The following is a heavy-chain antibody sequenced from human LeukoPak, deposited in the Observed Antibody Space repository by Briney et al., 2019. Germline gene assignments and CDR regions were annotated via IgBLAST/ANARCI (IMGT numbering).Heavy chain of an antibody. J-gene: IGHJ4*02. Sequence: PSETLSLTCAVYGGSFSGYYWSWIRQPPGKGLEWIGYIYYSGSTYYNPSLKSRVTISVDTPKNQFSLKLSSVTAADTAVYYCARDSSGYQGFDYWGQGTLVTVSS. CDR2: IYYSGST. V-gene: IGHV4-34*01. CDR1: GGSFSGYY. D-gene: IGHD3-22*01. CDR3: ARDSSGYQGFDY.